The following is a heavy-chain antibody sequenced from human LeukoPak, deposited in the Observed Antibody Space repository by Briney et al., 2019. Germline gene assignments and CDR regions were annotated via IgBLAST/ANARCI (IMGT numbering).Heavy chain of an antibody. Sequence: GGSLRLSCAASGFTFSSYAMHWVRHAPRKGLEWVAVISYDGSNKYYADSVKGRFTISRDNSKNTLYLQMSSLRAEDTAIYACARETWCSSSGGGFDPRGQGTLVTVSS. V-gene: IGHV3-30-3*01. CDR3: ARETWCSSSGGGFDP. D-gene: IGHD6-19*01. CDR2: ISYDGSNK. J-gene: IGHJ5*02. CDR1: GFTFSSYA.